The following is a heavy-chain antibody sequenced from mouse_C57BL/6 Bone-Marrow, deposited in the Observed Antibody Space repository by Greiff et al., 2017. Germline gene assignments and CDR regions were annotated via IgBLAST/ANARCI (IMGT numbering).Heavy chain of an antibody. D-gene: IGHD2-12*01. J-gene: IGHJ2*01. CDR3: ARERRTYFDY. CDR1: GFTFSSYA. V-gene: IGHV5-4*01. Sequence: EVKVVESGGGLVKPGGSLKLSCAASGFTFSSYAMSWVRQTPEKRLEWVATISDGGSYTYYPDNVKGRFTISRDNAKNNLYLQMSHLKSEDTAMYYCARERRTYFDYWGQGTTLTVSS. CDR2: ISDGGSYT.